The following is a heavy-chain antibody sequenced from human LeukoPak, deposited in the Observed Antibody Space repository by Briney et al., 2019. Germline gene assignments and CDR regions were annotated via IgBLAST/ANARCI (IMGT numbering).Heavy chain of an antibody. CDR3: ASRTGTTTGDY. J-gene: IGHJ4*02. D-gene: IGHD1-1*01. CDR1: GYSFTGYY. V-gene: IGHV1-2*02. CDR2: INPNSGGT. Sequence: ASVKVSCKASGYSFTGYYMHWVRQAPGQGLEWMGWINPNSGGTNSAQQFQGRVTMTRDTSIRTAYMERSRLRSDDTAVYYCASRTGTTTGDYWGQGTLVTVSS.